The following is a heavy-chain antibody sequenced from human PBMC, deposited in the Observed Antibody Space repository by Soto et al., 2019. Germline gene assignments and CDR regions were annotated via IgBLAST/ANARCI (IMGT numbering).Heavy chain of an antibody. V-gene: IGHV3-30-3*01. CDR2: ISYDGSNK. Sequence: GGSLRLSCAASVFTFSSYAMHWVRQAPGKGLEWVAVISYDGSNKYYADSVKGRFTISRDNSKNTLYLQMNSLRAEDTAVYYCARPPRYCTNGVCQGTWFDPWGQGTLVTVSS. J-gene: IGHJ5*02. CDR3: ARPPRYCTNGVCQGTWFDP. D-gene: IGHD2-8*01. CDR1: VFTFSSYA.